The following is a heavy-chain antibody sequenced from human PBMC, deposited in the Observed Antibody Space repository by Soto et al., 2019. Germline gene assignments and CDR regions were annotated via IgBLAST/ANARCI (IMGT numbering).Heavy chain of an antibody. Sequence: ESGGGVVQPGRSLRLSCAASGFTFSSYGMHWVRQAPGKGLEWVAVISYDGSNKYYADSVKGRFTISRDNSKNTLYLQMNSLRAEDTAVYYCAKGGYSYGREYFQHWGQGTLVTVSS. D-gene: IGHD5-18*01. CDR2: ISYDGSNK. CDR1: GFTFSSYG. CDR3: AKGGYSYGREYFQH. J-gene: IGHJ1*01. V-gene: IGHV3-30*18.